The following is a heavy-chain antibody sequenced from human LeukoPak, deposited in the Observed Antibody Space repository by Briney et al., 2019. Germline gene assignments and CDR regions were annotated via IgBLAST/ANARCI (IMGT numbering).Heavy chain of an antibody. CDR1: GGSFSGYY. CDR3: ARGVRNMVRGVDFEY. D-gene: IGHD3-10*01. Sequence: ETLSLTCAVYGGSFSGYYWSWIRQPPGKGLEWIGEINHSGSTNYNPSLKSRVTISVDTSKNQFSLKLSSVTAADTAVYYCARGVRNMVRGVDFEYWGQGTLVTVSS. V-gene: IGHV4-34*01. CDR2: INHSGST. J-gene: IGHJ4*02.